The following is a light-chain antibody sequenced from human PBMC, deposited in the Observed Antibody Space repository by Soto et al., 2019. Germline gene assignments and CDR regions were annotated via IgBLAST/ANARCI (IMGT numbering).Light chain of an antibody. CDR3: QLWDSLVV. V-gene: IGLV3-9*01. CDR1: NIESKN. J-gene: IGLJ2*01. CDR2: RNR. Sequence: SYELTQPLSVSVALGQTARITCGGDNIESKNVHWYQQKPGQAPVLVIYRNRSRPSGIPERFSGSSSGNTATLTITGAQAGDDADYYCQLWDSLVVFGGGTQLTVL.